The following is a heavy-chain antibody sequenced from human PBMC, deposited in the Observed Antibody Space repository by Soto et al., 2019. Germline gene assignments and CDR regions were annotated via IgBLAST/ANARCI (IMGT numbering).Heavy chain of an antibody. Sequence: SETLSLTCAVSSGSISSGGYSWSWIRQPPGKGLEWIGYIYHSGSTYYNPSLKSRVTISVDRSKNQFSLKLSSVTAADTAVYYCAGGIAARPLGYWGQGTLVTVSS. CDR2: IYHSGST. CDR1: SGSISSGGYS. CDR3: AGGIAARPLGY. V-gene: IGHV4-30-2*01. D-gene: IGHD6-6*01. J-gene: IGHJ4*02.